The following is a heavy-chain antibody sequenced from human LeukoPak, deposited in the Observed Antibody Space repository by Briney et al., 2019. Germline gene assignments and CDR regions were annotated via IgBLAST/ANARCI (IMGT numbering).Heavy chain of an antibody. V-gene: IGHV3-30*04. CDR1: GFTFSSYA. CDR3: ARVLGDKRYYLDS. Sequence: GGSLRLSCAASGFTFSSYAMRWVRQAPGKGLEWVAIISYDGSNKYYADSVKGRFTISRDNSKNTLYLQMNSLRAEDTAVYYCARVLGDKRYYLDSWGQGTLVTVSS. J-gene: IGHJ4*02. CDR2: ISYDGSNK. D-gene: IGHD2-21*02.